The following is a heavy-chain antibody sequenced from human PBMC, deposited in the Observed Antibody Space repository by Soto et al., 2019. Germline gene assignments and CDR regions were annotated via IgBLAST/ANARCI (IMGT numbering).Heavy chain of an antibody. CDR2: IYYSGST. D-gene: IGHD6-13*01. Sequence: QVQLQESGPGLVKPSQTLSLTCTVSGGSISSGGYYWSWIRQHPGKGLEWIGYIYYSGSTYYNPSLKSRVTISVDTSKNQFSLKLSSVTAADTAVYYCARGEYSSNWATTKNYFDYWGQGTLVTVSS. CDR1: GGSISSGGYY. J-gene: IGHJ4*02. V-gene: IGHV4-31*03. CDR3: ARGEYSSNWATTKNYFDY.